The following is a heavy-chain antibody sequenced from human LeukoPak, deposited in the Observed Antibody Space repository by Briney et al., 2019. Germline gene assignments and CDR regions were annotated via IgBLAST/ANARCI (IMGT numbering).Heavy chain of an antibody. CDR1: GFTFSNYA. J-gene: IGHJ4*02. V-gene: IGHV3-23*01. CDR2: ISGSGGST. D-gene: IGHD3-10*01. CDR3: AKDRQTYYYGSGSYFPGY. Sequence: GGSLRLSCAASGFTFSNYAMSWVRQAPGKGLEWVSAISGSGGSTYYADSVKGRFTISRDNSKNTLYLQMNSLRAEDTAVYYCAKDRQTYYYGSGSYFPGYWGQGTLVTVSS.